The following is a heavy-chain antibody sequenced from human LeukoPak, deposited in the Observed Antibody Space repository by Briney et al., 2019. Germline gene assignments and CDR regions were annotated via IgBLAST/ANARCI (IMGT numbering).Heavy chain of an antibody. Sequence: SETLSLTCTVSGGSISSYYWSWIRQPPGKGLEWIGRIYTSGSTNYNPSLKSRVTMSVDTSKNQFSLKLSSVTAADTAVYYCARCYYGSGSYYYYYYYMDVWGKGTTVTISS. J-gene: IGHJ6*03. CDR2: IYTSGST. D-gene: IGHD3-10*01. V-gene: IGHV4-4*07. CDR1: GGSISSYY. CDR3: ARCYYGSGSYYYYYYYMDV.